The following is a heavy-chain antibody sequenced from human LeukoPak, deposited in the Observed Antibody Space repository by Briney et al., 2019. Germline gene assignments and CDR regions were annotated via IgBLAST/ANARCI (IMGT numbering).Heavy chain of an antibody. CDR3: ATGVILAVGAIVDY. V-gene: IGHV1-24*01. D-gene: IGHD1-26*01. Sequence: ASVKVSCKVSGYTLTELSMHWVRQAPGKGLEWMGGFDPEDGETIYAQKFQGRVTMTEDTSTDTAYMELSSLRSEDTAVYYCATGVILAVGAIVDYWGQGTLVTVSS. J-gene: IGHJ4*02. CDR2: FDPEDGET. CDR1: GYTLTELS.